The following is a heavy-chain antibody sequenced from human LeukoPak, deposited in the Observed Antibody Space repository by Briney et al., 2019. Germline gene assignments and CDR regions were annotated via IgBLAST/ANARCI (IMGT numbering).Heavy chain of an antibody. Sequence: SQTLSLTCTVSGGSISSGSYYWSWIRQPAGKGLEWIGRIYTSGSTNYNPSLKSRVTISVDTSKNQFSLKLSSVTAADTAVYYCARDNRFGEYFDYWGQGTLVTVSS. CDR1: GGSISSGSYY. D-gene: IGHD3-10*01. CDR3: ARDNRFGEYFDY. CDR2: IYTSGST. J-gene: IGHJ4*02. V-gene: IGHV4-61*02.